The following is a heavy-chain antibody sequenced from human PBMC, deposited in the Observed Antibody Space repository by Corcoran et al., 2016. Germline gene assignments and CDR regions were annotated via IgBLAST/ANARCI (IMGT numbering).Heavy chain of an antibody. D-gene: IGHD3-3*01. Sequence: EVQLVQSGAEVKKPGESLKISCKGSGYSFTSYWIGWVRQMPGKGLEWMGIIYPGDSDTRYSPSFQGQVTISADKSISTAYLQWSSLNASDTAMYYCARAHPDYDFWSGYLYYFDYWGQGTLVTVSS. CDR1: GYSFTSYW. CDR2: IYPGDSDT. V-gene: IGHV5-51*01. J-gene: IGHJ4*02. CDR3: ARAHPDYDFWSGYLYYFDY.